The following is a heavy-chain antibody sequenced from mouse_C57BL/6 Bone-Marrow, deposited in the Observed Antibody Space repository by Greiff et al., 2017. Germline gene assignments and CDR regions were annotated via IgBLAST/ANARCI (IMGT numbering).Heavy chain of an antibody. D-gene: IGHD4-1*01. CDR1: GFTFTDYY. Sequence: EVNVVESGGGLVQPGGSLSLSCAASGFTFTDYYMSWVRQPPGKALEWLGFIRNKANGYTTEYSASVKGRFTIFRDTSQSVLYLQMNALRAEDSATYYGARYITNWDPYYAMDYWGQGTSVTVSS. CDR2: IRNKANGYTT. J-gene: IGHJ4*01. CDR3: ARYITNWDPYYAMDY. V-gene: IGHV7-3*01.